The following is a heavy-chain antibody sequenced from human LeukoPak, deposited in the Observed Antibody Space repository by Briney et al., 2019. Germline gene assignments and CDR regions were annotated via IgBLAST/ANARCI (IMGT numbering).Heavy chain of an antibody. D-gene: IGHD5-24*01. J-gene: IGHJ6*02. CDR3: AREEMTPYGMDV. V-gene: IGHV3-21*01. CDR1: GFTFSSYS. Sequence: GGSPRLSCAASGFTFSSYSMNWVRQAPGKGLEWVSSISSSSSYIYYADSVKGRFTISRDNAKSSLYLQMNSLRAEDTAVYYCAREEMTPYGMDVWAKGPRSPSP. CDR2: ISSSSSYI.